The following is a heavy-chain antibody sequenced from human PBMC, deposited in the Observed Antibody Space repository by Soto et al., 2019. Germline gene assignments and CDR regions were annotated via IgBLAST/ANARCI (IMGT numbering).Heavy chain of an antibody. D-gene: IGHD2-15*01. Sequence: QVQLVQSGAEVKKPGASVKVSCKASGYTFTSYGISWVRQAPGQGLEWMGWISAYNGNTNYAQKLQGRVTMTTDTSTSTAYMELRSLRSDDTAVYYCARGVTRYCSCGSCLAFDYWGQGTLVTVSS. CDR3: ARGVTRYCSCGSCLAFDY. V-gene: IGHV1-18*01. J-gene: IGHJ4*02. CDR1: GYTFTSYG. CDR2: ISAYNGNT.